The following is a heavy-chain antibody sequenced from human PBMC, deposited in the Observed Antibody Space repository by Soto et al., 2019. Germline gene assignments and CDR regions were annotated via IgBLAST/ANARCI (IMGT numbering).Heavy chain of an antibody. J-gene: IGHJ6*02. D-gene: IGHD3-10*01. V-gene: IGHV1-69*12. CDR2: IIPIFGTA. Sequence: QVQLVQSGAEVKKPGSSVKVSCKASGGTFSSYAISWVRQAPGQGLEWMGGIIPIFGTANYAQKFQGRVTITADESTSTAYMELSSLRSEDTAVYYCARSITMVRGVRTTKHYYYYYGMDVWGQGTTVTVSS. CDR1: GGTFSSYA. CDR3: ARSITMVRGVRTTKHYYYYYGMDV.